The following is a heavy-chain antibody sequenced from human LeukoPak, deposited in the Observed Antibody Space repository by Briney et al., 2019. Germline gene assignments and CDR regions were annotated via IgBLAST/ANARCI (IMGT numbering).Heavy chain of an antibody. D-gene: IGHD4-17*01. CDR2: IHYDGGNK. Sequence: GGSLRLSCAASGFTFSSYGMHWVRQPPGKGLEWVAFIHYDGGNKYYADSVKGRFTISRDNSKNTLYLQMNSLRSEDTAVYYCAKGLGDYDDFRLGYWGQGTLVTVSS. CDR1: GFTFSSYG. J-gene: IGHJ4*02. CDR3: AKGLGDYDDFRLGY. V-gene: IGHV3-30*02.